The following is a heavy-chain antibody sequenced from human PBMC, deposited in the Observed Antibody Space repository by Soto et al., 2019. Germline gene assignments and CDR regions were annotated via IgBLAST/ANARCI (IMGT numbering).Heavy chain of an antibody. CDR2: IIPIFGTA. Sequence: SVKVSCKASGGTFSSYAISWVRQAPGQGLEWMGGIIPIFGTANYAQKFQGRVTITADESTSTAYMELSSLRSEDTAVYYCARDTSYYYGMDVWGQGTTVTVSS. CDR3: ARDTSYYYGMDV. J-gene: IGHJ6*02. CDR1: GGTFSSYA. V-gene: IGHV1-69*13.